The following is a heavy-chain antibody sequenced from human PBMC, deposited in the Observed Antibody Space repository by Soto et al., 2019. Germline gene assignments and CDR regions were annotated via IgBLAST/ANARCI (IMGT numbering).Heavy chain of an antibody. D-gene: IGHD3-10*01. V-gene: IGHV3-23*01. J-gene: IGHJ6*02. CDR2: ISGSGGST. Sequence: EVQLLESGGGLVQPGVSLRLSCAAAGFTFSSYAMSWVRQAPGKGLEWVSAISGSGGSTYYADSVKGRFTISRDNSKNPLSLQMNSLRAEDTAVYYCAKDRGGYYFYGMDVWGQGTTVTVSS. CDR3: AKDRGGYYFYGMDV. CDR1: GFTFSSYA.